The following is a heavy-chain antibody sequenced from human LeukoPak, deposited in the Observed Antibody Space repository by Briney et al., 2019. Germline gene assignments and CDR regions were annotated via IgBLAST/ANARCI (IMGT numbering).Heavy chain of an antibody. CDR3: ARLTTVSWAFDI. J-gene: IGHJ3*02. V-gene: IGHV4-30-4*01. CDR2: IYYSGST. D-gene: IGHD1-1*01. Sequence: SETLSLTCIVSGGSISTSAYYWSWIRQPPGKGLEWIGYIYYSGSTYYNPSLKSRVAISVDTSKNQFSLKLSTVTAADTAVYYCARLTTVSWAFDIWGQGTMATVSS. CDR1: GGSISTSAYY.